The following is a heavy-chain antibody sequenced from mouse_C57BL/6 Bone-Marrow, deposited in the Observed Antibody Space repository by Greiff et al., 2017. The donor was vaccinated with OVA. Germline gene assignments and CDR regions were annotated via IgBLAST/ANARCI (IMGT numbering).Heavy chain of an antibody. CDR3: ASTYNKGVRYKYLDV. V-gene: IGHV14-1*01. CDR1: GFNINDYY. J-gene: IGHJ1*01. CDR2: IDPDNGDT. D-gene: IGHD1-3*01. Sequence: VQLKQSGAELVRPGASVKLSCTASGFNINDYYMHWVKQRPEQGLEWIGRIDPDNGDTEYAAKFQGKATITVDTSSNTAYLQLSSLTSEDTAVFCGASTYNKGVRYKYLDVWGQGTTVTVSS.